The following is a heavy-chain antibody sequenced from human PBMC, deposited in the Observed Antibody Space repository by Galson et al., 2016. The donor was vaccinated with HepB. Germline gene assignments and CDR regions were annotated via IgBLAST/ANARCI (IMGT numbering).Heavy chain of an antibody. J-gene: IGHJ6*02. D-gene: IGHD2-2*02. V-gene: IGHV1-69*13. Sequence: SVKVSCKASGGTSRDYGFNWVRQVPGQGLEWMGGVIPVFGTTTYAQKFQGRVTITADESTRTSDMELSSLRSEDTAVYYCATRYIPARIGGGTYHYHGFDVWGQGTTVIVSS. CDR3: ATRYIPARIGGGTYHYHGFDV. CDR1: GGTSRDYG. CDR2: VIPVFGTT.